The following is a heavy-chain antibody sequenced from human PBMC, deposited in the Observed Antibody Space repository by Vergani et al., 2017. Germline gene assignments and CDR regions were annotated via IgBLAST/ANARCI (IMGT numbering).Heavy chain of an antibody. D-gene: IGHD3-22*01. J-gene: IGHJ4*02. Sequence: QVQLVQSGSEVRKPGASVKVSCQVSGYSLTELTIHWVRQAPGKGLEWMGGFDPEHGEVTFAHHIQGRVTMTEDRSTDTAYMELSSLRPEDTALYYCAMVTDCYDSSGYYLDYWGQGTLVTVSS. CDR1: GYSLTELT. CDR2: FDPEHGEV. V-gene: IGHV1-24*01. CDR3: AMVTDCYDSSGYYLDY.